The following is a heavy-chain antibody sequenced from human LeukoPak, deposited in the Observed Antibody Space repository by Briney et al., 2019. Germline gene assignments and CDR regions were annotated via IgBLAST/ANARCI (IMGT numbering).Heavy chain of an antibody. CDR1: GFTFDDYG. D-gene: IGHD3-10*01. V-gene: IGHV4-59*01. Sequence: GSLRLSCAASGFTFDDYGMSWIRQPPGKGLEWIGYIYYSGSTNYNPSLKSRVIISVDTSKNQFSLKLSSVTAADTAVYYCARVEEGYGSGRRENYYYYYMDVWGKGTTVTISS. CDR3: ARVEEGYGSGRRENYYYYYMDV. J-gene: IGHJ6*03. CDR2: IYYSGST.